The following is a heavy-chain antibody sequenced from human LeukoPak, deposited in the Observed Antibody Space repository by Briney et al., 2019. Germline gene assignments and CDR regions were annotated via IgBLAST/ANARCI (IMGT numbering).Heavy chain of an antibody. D-gene: IGHD6-19*01. CDR2: INPSSGDT. J-gene: IGHJ4*02. V-gene: IGHV1-2*06. CDR3: ARASGWYYDY. CDR1: GYIFSGYY. Sequence: ASVKVSCKASGYIFSGYYMHWVRQAPGQGLEWMGRINPSSGDTNHAQKFQGRVTMTRDTSFSTAYMELRRLRSDDTAVYYCARASGWYYDYWGQGTLVTVSS.